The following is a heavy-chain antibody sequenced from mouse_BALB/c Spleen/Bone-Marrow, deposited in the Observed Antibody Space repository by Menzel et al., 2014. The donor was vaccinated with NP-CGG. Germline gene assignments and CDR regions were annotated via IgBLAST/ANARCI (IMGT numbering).Heavy chain of an antibody. CDR1: GFNIKDTY. V-gene: IGHV14-3*02. Sequence: EVQLQQSGAELVKPGASVKLSCTASGFNIKDTYMHWVKQRPEQGLEWIGRIDPANGNTKYDPKFQGKATITADTSSNTAYLQLSNLTSEDTAVYYCASYDYGYYFDYWGQGTTLTVSS. CDR3: ASYDYGYYFDY. CDR2: IDPANGNT. D-gene: IGHD2-4*01. J-gene: IGHJ2*01.